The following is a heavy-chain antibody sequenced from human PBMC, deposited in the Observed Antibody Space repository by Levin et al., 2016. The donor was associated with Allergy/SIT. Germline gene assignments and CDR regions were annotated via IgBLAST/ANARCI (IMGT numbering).Heavy chain of an antibody. CDR3: ARDLGVVVAVGLDY. Sequence: GGSLRLSCAASGFTFSSYAMHWVRQAPGKGLEWVAVISYDGSNKYYADSVKGRFTISRDNSKNTLYLQMNSLRAEDTAVYYCARDLGVVVAVGLDYWGQGTLVTVSS. J-gene: IGHJ4*02. D-gene: IGHD2-15*01. CDR1: GFTFSSYA. V-gene: IGHV3-30-3*01. CDR2: ISYDGSNK.